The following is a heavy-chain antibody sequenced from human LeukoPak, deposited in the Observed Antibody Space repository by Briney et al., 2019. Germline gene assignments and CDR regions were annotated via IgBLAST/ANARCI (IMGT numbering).Heavy chain of an antibody. CDR2: ISYDGSNK. CDR3: TKDLQRSLDY. D-gene: IGHD6-25*01. CDR1: GFTFSSYG. V-gene: IGHV3-30*18. J-gene: IGHJ4*02. Sequence: PGGSLRLSCAASGFTFSSYGMHWVRQAPGKGLEWVAVISYDGSNKYYADSVKGRFTISRDNSKNTLYLQMNSLRAEDTAMYYCTKDLQRSLDYWGQGTLVTVSS.